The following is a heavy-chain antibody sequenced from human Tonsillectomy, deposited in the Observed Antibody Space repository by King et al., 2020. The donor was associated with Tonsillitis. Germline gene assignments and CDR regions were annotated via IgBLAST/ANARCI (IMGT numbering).Heavy chain of an antibody. D-gene: IGHD3-10*01. Sequence: VQLVESGGGLIQPGESLKLSCAASGFSFNTYAMTWVRQAPGKGLEWVSSIGSSGGSHYYGDSVRGRFTISRDISRNIVYLQMNSLRAEDTALYFCARDRGVLDYWGQGALVTVSS. CDR3: ARDRGVLDY. CDR1: GFSFNTYA. J-gene: IGHJ4*02. V-gene: IGHV3-23*04. CDR2: IGSSGGSH.